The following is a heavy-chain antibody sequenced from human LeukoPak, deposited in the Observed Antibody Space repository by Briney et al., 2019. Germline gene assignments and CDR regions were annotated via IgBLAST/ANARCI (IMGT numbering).Heavy chain of an antibody. CDR2: IIPIFGTA. CDR3: ARVTPPHYYDSSGGAFDI. Sequence: ASVKVSCKASGGTFSSYAISRVRQAPGQGLEWMGGIIPIFGTANYAQKFQGRVTITADESTSTAYMELSSLRSEDTAVYYCARVTPPHYYDSSGGAFDIWGQGTMVTVSS. CDR1: GGTFSSYA. V-gene: IGHV1-69*13. J-gene: IGHJ3*02. D-gene: IGHD3-22*01.